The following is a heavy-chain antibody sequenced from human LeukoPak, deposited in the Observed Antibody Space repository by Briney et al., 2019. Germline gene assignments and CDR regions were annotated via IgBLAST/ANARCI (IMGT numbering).Heavy chain of an antibody. J-gene: IGHJ4*02. CDR1: GFTFSSYG. Sequence: PGGSLRLSCAASGFTFSSYGMHWVRQAPGKGLEWVAFIRYDGSNKYYADSVKGRFTISRDNSKNTLYLQMNSLRAEDTAVYYCAKDPSYSSSRPIDYWGQGTLVTVSS. CDR3: AKDPSYSSSRPIDY. D-gene: IGHD6-6*01. V-gene: IGHV3-30*02. CDR2: IRYDGSNK.